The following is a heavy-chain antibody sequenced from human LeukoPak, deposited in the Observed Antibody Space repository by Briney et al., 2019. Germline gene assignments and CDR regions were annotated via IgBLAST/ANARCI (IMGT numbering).Heavy chain of an antibody. Sequence: GGSLRLSCAASGFTFSNAWMSWVRQAPGKGLEWVGRIKSKTDGGTTDYAAPVKGRFTISRDDSKNTLYLQMNSLKTEDTAVYYCTTAGVVVPAAQLDHWGQGTLVTVSS. CDR2: IKSKTDGGTT. D-gene: IGHD2-2*01. J-gene: IGHJ4*02. V-gene: IGHV3-15*01. CDR1: GFTFSNAW. CDR3: TTAGVVVPAAQLDH.